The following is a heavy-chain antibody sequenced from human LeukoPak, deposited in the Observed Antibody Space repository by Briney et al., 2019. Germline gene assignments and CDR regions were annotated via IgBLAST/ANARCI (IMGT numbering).Heavy chain of an antibody. D-gene: IGHD5-18*01. CDR3: AREDSYGSEGFDY. V-gene: IGHV3-48*03. J-gene: IGHJ4*02. CDR1: GFTFSSYE. Sequence: GGSLRLSCAASGFTFSSYEMNWVRQAAGKGLEWVSYIARSGSTMYYADSVKGRFTISRDNAKNSLYLQINSLRAEDTAVYYCAREDSYGSEGFDYWGQGTLVTVCS. CDR2: IARSGSTM.